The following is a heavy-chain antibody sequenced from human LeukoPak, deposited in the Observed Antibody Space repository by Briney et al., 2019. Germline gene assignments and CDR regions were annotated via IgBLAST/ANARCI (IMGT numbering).Heavy chain of an antibody. Sequence: VASVKVSCKASGYTFTDYHMHWVRQAPGQGLEWMGRINPNSGGTNYAQKFQGRVIMTRDTSISTAYMELSRLRSADTAVYYGARADHILFDLLPIARINYWGPGTLVTVSS. CDR3: ARADHILFDLLPIARINY. CDR2: INPNSGGT. CDR1: GYTFTDYH. V-gene: IGHV1-2*06. J-gene: IGHJ4*02. D-gene: IGHD3-9*01.